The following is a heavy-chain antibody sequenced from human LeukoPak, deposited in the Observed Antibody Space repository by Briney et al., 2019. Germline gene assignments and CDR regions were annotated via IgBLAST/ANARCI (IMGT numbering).Heavy chain of an antibody. V-gene: IGHV4-61*02. D-gene: IGHD4-17*01. CDR2: IYTSGST. CDR3: ANSIDFDYGDYYFDY. J-gene: IGHJ4*02. CDR1: GGSISSGGSY. Sequence: SETLSLTCTVSGGSISSGGSYWSWIRQPAGKGLEWIGRIYTSGSTNYNPSLKSRVTISLDTSKNQFSLKLSSVTAADTAVYYCANSIDFDYGDYYFDYWGQGALVTISS.